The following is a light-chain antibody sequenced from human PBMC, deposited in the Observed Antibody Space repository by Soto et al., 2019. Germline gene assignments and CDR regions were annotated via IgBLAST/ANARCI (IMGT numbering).Light chain of an antibody. CDR3: AAWDDSLNGYV. V-gene: IGLV1-44*01. Sequence: QSVLTQPPSVSAAPGQKVTISCSGSSSNIGGNSVSWYQQLPGTAPKLLIYSDNQRPSGVPDRFSGSKSGTSASLAISGLQSEDESDYYCAAWDDSLNGYVFGTGTKVTVL. CDR1: SSNIGGNS. J-gene: IGLJ1*01. CDR2: SDN.